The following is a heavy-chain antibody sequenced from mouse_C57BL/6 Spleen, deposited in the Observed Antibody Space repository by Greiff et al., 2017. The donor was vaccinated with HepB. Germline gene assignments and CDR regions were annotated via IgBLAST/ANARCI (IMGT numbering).Heavy chain of an antibody. CDR1: GYAFSSYW. V-gene: IGHV1-80*01. J-gene: IGHJ1*03. CDR2: IYPGDGDT. Sequence: VQLQQSGAELVKPGASVKISCKASGYAFSSYWMNWVKQRPGKGLEWIGQIYPGDGDTNYNGKFKGKATLTADNSSSTAYMQLSSLTSEDSAVYFCARNGKPSYWYFDVWGTGTTVTVSS. CDR3: ARNGKPSYWYFDV.